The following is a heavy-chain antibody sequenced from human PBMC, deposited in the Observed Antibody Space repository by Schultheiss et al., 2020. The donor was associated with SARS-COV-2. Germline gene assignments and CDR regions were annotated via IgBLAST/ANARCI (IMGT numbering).Heavy chain of an antibody. V-gene: IGHV1-8*03. CDR3: ARGGSSWYGSGGMDV. Sequence: ASVKVSCKASGYTFTSYGISWVRQATGQGLEWMGWMNPNSGNTGYAQKFQGRVTITRNTSISTAYMELSSLRSEDTAVYYCARGGSSWYGSGGMDVWGQGTTVTVSS. D-gene: IGHD6-13*01. J-gene: IGHJ6*02. CDR2: MNPNSGNT. CDR1: GYTFTSYG.